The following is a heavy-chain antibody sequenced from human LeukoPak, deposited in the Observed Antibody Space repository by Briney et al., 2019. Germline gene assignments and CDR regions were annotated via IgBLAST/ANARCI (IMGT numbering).Heavy chain of an antibody. CDR2: ISYDGSNK. CDR1: GFTFSSYA. D-gene: IGHD5-12*01. J-gene: IGHJ4*02. CDR3: ARGRGRRYSGYSVWNS. V-gene: IGHV3-30*04. Sequence: GGSLRLSCAASGFTFSSYAMHWVRQAPGKGLEWVALISYDGSNKDYADSVKGRFTISRDNSKNTLYLQMNSLRAEDTAVYHCARGRGRRYSGYSVWNSWGQGTLVTVSS.